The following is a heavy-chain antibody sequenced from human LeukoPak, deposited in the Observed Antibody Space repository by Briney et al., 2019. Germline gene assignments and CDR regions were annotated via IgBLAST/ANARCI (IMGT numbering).Heavy chain of an antibody. V-gene: IGHV1-24*01. J-gene: IGHJ6*03. D-gene: IGHD4-17*01. Sequence: ASVKVSCKVSGYTLTELSMHWVRQAPGKGLEWMGGFDPEDGETIYAQKFQGRVTMTEDTSTDTAYMELSSLRSEDTAVYYCATGRIYGDSTSYYYYYYMDVWGKGTTVTISS. CDR2: FDPEDGET. CDR3: ATGRIYGDSTSYYYYYYMDV. CDR1: GYTLTELS.